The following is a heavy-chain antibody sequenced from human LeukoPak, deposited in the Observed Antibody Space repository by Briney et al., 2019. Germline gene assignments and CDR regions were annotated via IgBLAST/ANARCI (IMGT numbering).Heavy chain of an antibody. CDR2: IYHSGST. V-gene: IGHV4-30-2*01. D-gene: IGHD3-22*01. J-gene: IGHJ2*01. CDR1: GGSISSGGYS. CDR3: AREAQQYYDSSGYL. Sequence: PSETLSLTCAVSGGSISSGGYSWSWIWQPPGKGLEWIGYIYHSGSTYYNPSLKSRVTISVDRSKNQFSLKLSSVTAADTAVYYCAREAQQYYDSSGYLWGRGTLVTVSS.